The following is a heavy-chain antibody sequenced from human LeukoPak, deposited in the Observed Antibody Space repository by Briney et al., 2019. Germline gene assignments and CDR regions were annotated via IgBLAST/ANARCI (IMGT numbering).Heavy chain of an antibody. Sequence: PGGSLRHSCAASGFTFSSYAMSWVRQAPGKGLEWVSAISGSGGSTYYADSVKGRFTISRDNSKNTLYLQMNSLRAEDTAAYYCAKDRGWYFDYWGQGTLVTVSS. CDR3: AKDRGWYFDY. CDR1: GFTFSSYA. D-gene: IGHD6-19*01. J-gene: IGHJ4*02. CDR2: ISGSGGST. V-gene: IGHV3-23*01.